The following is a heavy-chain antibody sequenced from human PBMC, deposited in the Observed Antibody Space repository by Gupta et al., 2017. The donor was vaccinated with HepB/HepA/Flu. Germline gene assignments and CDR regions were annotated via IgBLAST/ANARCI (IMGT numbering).Heavy chain of an antibody. CDR2: ISYDGSNK. CDR1: GFTFSSYG. V-gene: IGHV3-30*18. D-gene: IGHD3-3*01. Sequence: QVQLVESGGGVVQPGRSLRLSCAASGFTFSSYGMYWVRQAQGKWLEWVAVISYDGSNKYYADSVKGRFTISRDNSKNTLYLQRNSLRAEDTAVYYCAKDYDFWSGPDYWGQGPLGDVS. CDR3: AKDYDFWSGPDY. J-gene: IGHJ4*02.